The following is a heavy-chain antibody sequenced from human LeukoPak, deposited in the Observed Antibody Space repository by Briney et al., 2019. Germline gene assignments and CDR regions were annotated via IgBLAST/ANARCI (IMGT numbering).Heavy chain of an antibody. CDR1: GFTFRSFG. CDR2: TPFDGSNE. J-gene: IGHJ5*02. D-gene: IGHD2-15*01. V-gene: IGHV3-30*02. CDR3: AKDYREGWTNWFDP. Sequence: PGGSLRPSCVASGFTFRSFGMHWVGQAPGRGRGWGAITPFDGSNEYYADTVKGRFTISRDNSKNTLYLQMNSLRAEDTAMYYCAKDYREGWTNWFDPWGQGTLVTVSS.